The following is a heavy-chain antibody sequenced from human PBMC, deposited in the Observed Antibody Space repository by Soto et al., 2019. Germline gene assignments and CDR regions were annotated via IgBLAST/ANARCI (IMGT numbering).Heavy chain of an antibody. CDR3: AREGGSSSVGGNGFDY. J-gene: IGHJ4*02. D-gene: IGHD6-6*01. V-gene: IGHV3-11*06. Sequence: PGGSLRLSCAASGFTFSDYYMSWIRQAPGKGLEWVSYISSGSSYTSYADSVKGRFSISRDNAKDSLYLQMTTLRPEDTAVYYSAREGGSSSVGGNGFDYWGLGTLVTVSS. CDR2: ISSGSSYT. CDR1: GFTFSDYY.